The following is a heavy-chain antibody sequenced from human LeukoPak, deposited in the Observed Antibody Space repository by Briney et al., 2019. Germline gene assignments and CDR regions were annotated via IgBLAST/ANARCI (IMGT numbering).Heavy chain of an antibody. D-gene: IGHD3-10*02. Sequence: QTGGSLRLSCAASGFDFSKYAMSWVRQAPGKGLEWVANINQHGSETYYVDSVKGRFIISRDNAKNSLFLQMDSLTGEDTAVYYCAELGITMIGGVWGKGTTVTISS. J-gene: IGHJ6*04. CDR3: AELGITMIGGV. V-gene: IGHV3-7*01. CDR1: GFDFSKYA. CDR2: INQHGSET.